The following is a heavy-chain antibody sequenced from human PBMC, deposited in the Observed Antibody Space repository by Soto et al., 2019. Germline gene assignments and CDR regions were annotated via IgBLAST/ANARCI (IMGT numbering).Heavy chain of an antibody. V-gene: IGHV3-66*01. CDR3: STEAEIVIAARKYYFHH. J-gene: IGHJ4*02. Sequence: GGSLRLSCAASGFDISDNSMSWVRRAPGKGLEWVSIIYIGGYTNYADSVKGRFTISRDISKNTLYLHMDSLRAEDTAVYYCSTEAEIVIAARKYYFHHWGERNLVT. CDR1: GFDISDNS. D-gene: IGHD3-16*02. CDR2: IYIGGYT.